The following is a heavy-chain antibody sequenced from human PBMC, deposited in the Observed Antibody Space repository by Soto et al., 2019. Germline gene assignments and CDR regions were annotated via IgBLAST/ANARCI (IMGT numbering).Heavy chain of an antibody. Sequence: ESGGGVVQPGRSLRLSCAASGFTFSSFGMHWVRQAPGKGLEWVSLIWYDGSKKSYGDSVKSRFTISRDNSRNTVYLQMNSLRADDTAVYYCARDASYYSLWSGYYPSRNGMDVWGQGTTVTVSS. D-gene: IGHD3-3*01. V-gene: IGHV3-33*01. CDR1: GFTFSSFG. J-gene: IGHJ6*02. CDR3: ARDASYYSLWSGYYPSRNGMDV. CDR2: IWYDGSKK.